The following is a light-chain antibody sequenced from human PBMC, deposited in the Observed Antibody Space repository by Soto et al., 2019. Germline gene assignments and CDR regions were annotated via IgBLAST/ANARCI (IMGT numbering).Light chain of an antibody. CDR2: VNSGGSH. CDR1: SGHSNYA. Sequence: QLVLTQSPSASASLGASVKLTCTLSSGHSNYAIAWHQQQPEKGPRYLMKVNSGGSHIKGDGIPDRFSGSSSGAERYLFISSRQSEDEADYYCKTWGTGSAIVVFGGGTQLTVL. J-gene: IGLJ7*01. CDR3: KTWGTGSAIVV. V-gene: IGLV4-69*01.